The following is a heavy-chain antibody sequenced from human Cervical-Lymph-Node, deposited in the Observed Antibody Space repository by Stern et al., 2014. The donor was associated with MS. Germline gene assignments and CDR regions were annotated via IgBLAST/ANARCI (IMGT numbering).Heavy chain of an antibody. J-gene: IGHJ4*02. CDR3: ARVGRKGLRYFDWLSF. Sequence: VQMVQYGAEVKKPGESLTISCNTSGYGFNKYWIAWVRKMTGKGLEWMWIIYPDDSDARYSPSSQGQVTISVDKSTTAAYLHWNSLKASDTAMYYCARVGRKGLRYFDWLSFWCQRSLVTVSS. D-gene: IGHD3-9*01. V-gene: IGHV5-51*03. CDR2: IYPDDSDA. CDR1: GYGFNKYW.